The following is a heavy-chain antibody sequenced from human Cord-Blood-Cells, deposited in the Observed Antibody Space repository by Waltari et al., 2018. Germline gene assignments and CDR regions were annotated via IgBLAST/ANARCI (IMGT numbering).Heavy chain of an antibody. CDR2: VWYDGSNK. J-gene: IGHJ4*02. CDR3: ARGRGITGTTDY. CDR1: GFTFGSYG. V-gene: IGHV3-33*01. D-gene: IGHD1-7*01. Sequence: QVQLVESGGGVVQPGRSLRLSCAASGFTFGSYGLHWVRQAPGKGLEWVAVVWYDGSNKYYADSVKGRFTISRDNSKNTLYLQMNSLRAEDTAVYYCARGRGITGTTDYWGQGTLVTVSS.